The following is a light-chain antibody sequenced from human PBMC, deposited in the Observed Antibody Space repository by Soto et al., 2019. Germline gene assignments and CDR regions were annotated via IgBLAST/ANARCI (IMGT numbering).Light chain of an antibody. V-gene: IGKV1-39*01. J-gene: IGKJ1*01. CDR1: QSISSY. CDR2: AAS. Sequence: DIQMTQSPSSLSASVGDRVTITCRASQSISSYLNWYQQKPGKAPKLLIYAASSLQSGVPSRFSGSGSGTDFTLTISSLQPEHFATYYCQQSYSTPHTWTFGQGTKVDIK. CDR3: QQSYSTPHTWT.